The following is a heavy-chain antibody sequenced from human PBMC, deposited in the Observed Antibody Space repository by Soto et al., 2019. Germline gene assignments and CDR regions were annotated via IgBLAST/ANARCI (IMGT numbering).Heavy chain of an antibody. CDR3: ARDPYHVLMVNAPNLNGMDV. CDR1: GYTFTTYD. CDR2: ISTYNGNT. J-gene: IGHJ6*02. Sequence: QVQLVQSGAEVKKPGASVKVSCKASGYTFTTYDISWVRQAPGQGLEWMGRISTYNGNTNYPQSLQGRLTMTTDTSTRTAYMELRSLKSDDTAVYYCARDPYHVLMVNAPNLNGMDVWGQGTTVTVSS. V-gene: IGHV1-18*01. D-gene: IGHD2-8*01.